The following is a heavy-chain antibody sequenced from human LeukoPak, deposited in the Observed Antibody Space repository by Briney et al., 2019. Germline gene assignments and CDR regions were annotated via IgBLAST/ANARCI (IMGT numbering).Heavy chain of an antibody. CDR1: GGSFSGYY. J-gene: IGHJ4*02. CDR2: INHSGST. V-gene: IGHV4-34*01. CDR3: ARGGRYSYGLFDY. Sequence: SSETLSLTCAVYGGSFSGYYWSWIRQPPGKGLEWIGEINHSGSTNYNPTLKSRVTISVDTSKNQFSLKLSSVTAADTAVYYCARGGRYSYGLFDYWGQGTLVTVSS. D-gene: IGHD5-18*01.